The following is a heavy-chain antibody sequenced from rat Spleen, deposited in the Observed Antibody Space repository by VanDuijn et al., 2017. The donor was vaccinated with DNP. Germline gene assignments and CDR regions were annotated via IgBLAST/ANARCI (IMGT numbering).Heavy chain of an antibody. J-gene: IGHJ2*01. V-gene: IGHV2S8*01. Sequence: QVQLKESGPGLVQPSQTLSLTCTVSGFSLTNYGVSWVRQPPGKGLQWIATISSGGSTYYNSAVQSRLSISRDTSKSQVFLKMNSLQPEDTGTYYCARRDGSYAFFDYWGQGVMVTVSS. D-gene: IGHD1-3*01. CDR2: ISSGGST. CDR1: GFSLTNYG. CDR3: ARRDGSYAFFDY.